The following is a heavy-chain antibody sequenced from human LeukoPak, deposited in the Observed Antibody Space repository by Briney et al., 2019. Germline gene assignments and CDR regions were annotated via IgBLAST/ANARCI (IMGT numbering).Heavy chain of an antibody. J-gene: IGHJ4*02. V-gene: IGHV4-34*01. CDR1: GGSFSGYY. CDR3: ARKYSSSWSEDY. CDR2: INHSGST. Sequence: SETLSLTCAVYGGSFSGYYWSWIRQPLGGGLEWIGEINHSGSTNYNPSLKSRVTISVDTSKNQFSLKLSSVTAADTAVYYCARKYSSSWSEDYWGQGTLVTVSS. D-gene: IGHD6-13*01.